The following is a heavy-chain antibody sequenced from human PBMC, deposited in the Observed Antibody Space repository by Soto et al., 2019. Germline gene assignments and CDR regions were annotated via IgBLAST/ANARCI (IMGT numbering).Heavy chain of an antibody. CDR3: ARDLNYYDSSGYYGPFDY. CDR2: IWYDGSNK. J-gene: IGHJ4*02. CDR1: GFTFSSYG. Sequence: AGGSLRLSCAASGFTFSSYGMHWVRQAPGKGLEWVAVIWYDGSNKYYADSVKGRFTISRDNSKNTLYLQMNSLRAEDTAVYYCARDLNYYDSSGYYGPFDYWGQGTLVTVSS. D-gene: IGHD3-22*01. V-gene: IGHV3-33*01.